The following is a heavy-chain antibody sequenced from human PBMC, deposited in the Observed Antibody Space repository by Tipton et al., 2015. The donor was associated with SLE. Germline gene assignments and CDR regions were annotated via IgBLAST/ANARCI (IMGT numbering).Heavy chain of an antibody. D-gene: IGHD1-26*01. V-gene: IGHV4-39*01. CDR2: IYYSGST. CDR1: GGSISSSSYY. J-gene: IGHJ4*02. Sequence: TLSLTCTVSGGSISSSSYYWGWIRQPPGKGLEWIGSIYYSGSTNYNPSLKSRVTISVDTSKNQFSLKLSSVTAADTAVYYCANQWEPNYFDYWGQGTLVTVSS. CDR3: ANQWEPNYFDY.